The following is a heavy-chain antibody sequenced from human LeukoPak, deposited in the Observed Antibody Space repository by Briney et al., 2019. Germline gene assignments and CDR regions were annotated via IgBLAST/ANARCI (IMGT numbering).Heavy chain of an antibody. CDR1: GGAISSYY. CDR2: IYYSGST. D-gene: IGHD5-18*01. V-gene: IGHV4-59*08. J-gene: IGHJ4*02. Sequence: SQTLSLTCTVSGGAISSYYWNWIRQPPGRGLEWIGYIYYSGSTYYNPSLKSRVTISVDTSKNQFSLKLSSVTAADTAVYYCARGGYSYGAFDYWGQGTLVTVSS. CDR3: ARGGYSYGAFDY.